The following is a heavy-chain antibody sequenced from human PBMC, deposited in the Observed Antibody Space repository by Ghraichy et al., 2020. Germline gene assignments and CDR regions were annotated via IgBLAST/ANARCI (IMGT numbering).Heavy chain of an antibody. CDR2: VYSGDSDT. CDR3: AREDTFGSTLHY. CDR1: GYTFTNYW. J-gene: IGHJ4*02. V-gene: IGHV5-51*01. Sequence: GESLNISCKASGYTFTNYWIVWVRQMPGEGLEGMGIVYSGDSDTRYRPSFQGHVTILVDKSTGTAYLQWTSLKPWDPAMYFCAREDTFGSTLHYWGQGTLFTVSS. D-gene: IGHD3-10*01.